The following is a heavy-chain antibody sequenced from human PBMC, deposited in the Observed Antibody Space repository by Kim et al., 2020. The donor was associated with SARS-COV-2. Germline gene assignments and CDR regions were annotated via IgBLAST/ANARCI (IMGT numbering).Heavy chain of an antibody. CDR1: GFTFSNYG. V-gene: IGHV3-21*06. Sequence: GGSLRLSCAAFGFTFSNYGMRWVRQAPGKGLEWVSSISSTGISTYYADSVKGRFTISRDNAKNSLYLQMNSLRVEDAAVYYCARLGGAAGHFSDYWGQGILVTVSS. CDR2: ISSTGIST. CDR3: ARLGGAAGHFSDY. D-gene: IGHD6-13*01. J-gene: IGHJ4*02.